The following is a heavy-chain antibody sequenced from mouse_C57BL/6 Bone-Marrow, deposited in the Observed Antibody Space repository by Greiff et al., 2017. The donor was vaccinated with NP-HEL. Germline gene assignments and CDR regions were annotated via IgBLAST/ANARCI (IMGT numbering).Heavy chain of an antibody. CDR1: GYTFTSYW. D-gene: IGHD1-1*01. CDR3: AREGITTGFDY. Sequence: QVQLQQPGAELVMPGASVKLSCKASGYTFTSYWMHWVKQRPGQGLEWIGEIDPSDSYTTYNQKFKGKSTLTVDKSSSTAYMQLSSLTSEDSAVYYCAREGITTGFDYWGQGTTLTVSS. V-gene: IGHV1-69*01. CDR2: IDPSDSYT. J-gene: IGHJ2*01.